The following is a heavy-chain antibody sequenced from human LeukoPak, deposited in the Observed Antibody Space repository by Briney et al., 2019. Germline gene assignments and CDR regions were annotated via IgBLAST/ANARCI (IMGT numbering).Heavy chain of an antibody. Sequence: PGGSLRLSCAASGFTFSSYWMHWVRQAPGKGLVWVSRINGDGITTTYADSVKGRFTISRDNAKNTLYLQMNSLRAEDTAVYYCARDGFGGSYSFWGQGTLVTVFS. V-gene: IGHV3-74*03. CDR3: ARDGFGGSYSF. J-gene: IGHJ4*02. CDR2: INGDGITT. CDR1: GFTFSSYW. D-gene: IGHD1-26*01.